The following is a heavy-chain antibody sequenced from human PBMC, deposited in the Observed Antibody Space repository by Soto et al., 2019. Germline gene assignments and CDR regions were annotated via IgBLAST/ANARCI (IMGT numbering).Heavy chain of an antibody. CDR1: GFTFSDYT. V-gene: IGHV3-21*01. CDR3: ARDVETSMDGLNYFDP. D-gene: IGHD5-18*01. J-gene: IGHJ5*02. Sequence: GSLRLSCTASGFTFSDYTMNWVRQAPGKGLQWVSSISSSSSYINYADSVKGRFTVSRHNAKNSLYLQMNSLRPEDTAFYYCARDVETSMDGLNYFDPWGPGALVTVSS. CDR2: ISSSSSYI.